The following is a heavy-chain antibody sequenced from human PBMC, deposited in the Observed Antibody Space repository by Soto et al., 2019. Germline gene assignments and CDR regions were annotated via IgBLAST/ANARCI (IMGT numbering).Heavy chain of an antibody. Sequence: LTCTVSGGSISRYYWSWIRQPPGKGLEWIGYIYYSGSTNYNPSLKSRVTISVDTSKNQFSLKLSSVTAADTAVYYCARDREYCTNGVCTNYYYMDVWGKGTTVNVSS. J-gene: IGHJ6*03. CDR3: ARDREYCTNGVCTNYYYMDV. V-gene: IGHV4-59*01. D-gene: IGHD2-8*01. CDR2: IYYSGST. CDR1: GGSISRYY.